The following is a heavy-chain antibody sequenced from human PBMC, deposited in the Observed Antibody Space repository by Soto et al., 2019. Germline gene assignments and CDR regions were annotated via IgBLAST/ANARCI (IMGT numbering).Heavy chain of an antibody. CDR1: GDSVSSSDFY. D-gene: IGHD2-2*01. Sequence: SETLSLTCAVSGDSVSSSDFYWTWIRQPPGKPLEWIGYVYSTGTTNYSPSLRSRVTMSVDTSKNQFSLKLRSVIVADTAVYHCARFVRSCSATTCSTRADVWGQGITVTVSS. CDR2: VYSTGTT. J-gene: IGHJ6*02. V-gene: IGHV4-61*08. CDR3: ARFVRSCSATTCSTRADV.